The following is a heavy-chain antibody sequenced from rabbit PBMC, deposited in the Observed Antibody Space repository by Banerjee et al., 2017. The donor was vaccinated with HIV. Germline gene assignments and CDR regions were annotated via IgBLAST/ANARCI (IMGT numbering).Heavy chain of an antibody. J-gene: IGHJ6*01. CDR1: GLDFSSYS. CDR2: INTGSSGST. Sequence: QLVESGGGLVQPGGSLKLSCKASGLDFSSYSMQWVRQAPGKGLEWIGYINTGSSGSTHYASWVNGRFTISLDNAQNTVFLQMTSLTAADTATYFCARDASSSGYYSYGMDLWGPGTLVTVS. D-gene: IGHD1-1*01. V-gene: IGHV1S7*01. CDR3: ARDASSSGYYSYGMDL.